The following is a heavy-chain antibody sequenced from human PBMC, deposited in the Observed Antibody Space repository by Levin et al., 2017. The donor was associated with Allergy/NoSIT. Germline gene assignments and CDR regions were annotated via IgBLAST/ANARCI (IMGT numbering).Heavy chain of an antibody. Sequence: GESLKISCKTSEYTLTGYYLHWVRQAPGQGLEWLGWISPHGGGTNYAQKFKGRVNMTRDTSINTAYMELNRLRFDDTAVYYCTRGLGYCRGGSCYFWFDPWGQGTLVTVS. J-gene: IGHJ5*02. CDR1: EYTLTGYY. D-gene: IGHD2-15*01. V-gene: IGHV1-2*02. CDR2: ISPHGGGT. CDR3: TRGLGYCRGGSCYFWFDP.